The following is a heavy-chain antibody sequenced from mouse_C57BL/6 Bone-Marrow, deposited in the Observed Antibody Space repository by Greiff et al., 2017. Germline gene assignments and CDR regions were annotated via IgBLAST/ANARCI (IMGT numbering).Heavy chain of an antibody. J-gene: IGHJ4*01. D-gene: IGHD1-1*01. V-gene: IGHV1-9*01. CDR1: GYTFTGYW. CDR3: SRWRLLRYCAMDY. Sequence: QVQLQQSGAELMKPGASVKLSCKATGYTFTGYWIEWVKQRPGHGLEWIGEILPGSGSTNYNEKFKGKATFTADTSSNTAYMQLSSLTTEDSALYYWSRWRLLRYCAMDYWGQGTAVTVSS. CDR2: ILPGSGST.